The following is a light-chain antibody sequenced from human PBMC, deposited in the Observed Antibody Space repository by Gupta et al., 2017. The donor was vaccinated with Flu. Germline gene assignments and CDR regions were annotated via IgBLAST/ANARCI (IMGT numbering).Light chain of an antibody. Sequence: DIRMTQSPSSLSASVGDRVTITCRASQSVGTYLNWYQQKSGKAPKVLIYAASRVKSGVPSRFSGRGSGKDFTLTSSRLQHEDFATYYCQQNNSSQGTFGRGTKVEIK. CDR2: AAS. CDR1: QSVGTY. J-gene: IGKJ4*01. CDR3: QQNNSSQGT. V-gene: IGKV1-39*01.